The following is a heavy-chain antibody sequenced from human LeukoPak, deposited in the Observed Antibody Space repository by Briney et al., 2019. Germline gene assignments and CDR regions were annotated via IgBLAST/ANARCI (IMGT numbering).Heavy chain of an antibody. CDR2: IKGDGSYK. J-gene: IGHJ4*02. CDR1: GFTFSNYW. Sequence: GGSLRLSCAASGFTFSNYWMGWVRQAPGKGLEWVANIKGDGSYKYYVDSVKGRFTISRDNAKSSVHLQMNTLRAEDTAVYYCATSADSSGNDWGQGTLVTVSS. D-gene: IGHD3-22*01. CDR3: ATSADSSGND. V-gene: IGHV3-7*03.